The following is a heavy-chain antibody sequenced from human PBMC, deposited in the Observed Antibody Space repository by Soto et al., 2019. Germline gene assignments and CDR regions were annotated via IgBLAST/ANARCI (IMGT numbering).Heavy chain of an antibody. J-gene: IGHJ6*02. CDR1: GGSVSGYY. CDR3: ARDTNNYGPPHYYGMDV. CDR2: IYHSGST. V-gene: IGHV4-59*02. Sequence: PSETLSLTCTVSGGSVSGYYWSWIRQPPGKGLEWIGYIYHSGSTNYNPSLKSRVTISVDTSKNQFSLKLSSVIAADTAVYYCARDTNNYGPPHYYGMDVWGQGTTVT. D-gene: IGHD5-18*01.